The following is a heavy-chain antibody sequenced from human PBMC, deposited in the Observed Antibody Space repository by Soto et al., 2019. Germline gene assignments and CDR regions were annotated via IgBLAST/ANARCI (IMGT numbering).Heavy chain of an antibody. D-gene: IGHD3-22*01. CDR3: TTSPNYYYDSSGYYRRNFDY. J-gene: IGHJ4*02. CDR1: GFTFSNAW. Sequence: GGSLRLSCAASGFTFSNAWMNWVRQAPGKGLEWVGRIKSKTDGGTTDYAAPVKGRFTISRDDSKNTLYLQMNSLKTEDTAVYYCTTSPNYYYDSSGYYRRNFDYWGQGTLVTVSS. CDR2: IKSKTDGGTT. V-gene: IGHV3-15*07.